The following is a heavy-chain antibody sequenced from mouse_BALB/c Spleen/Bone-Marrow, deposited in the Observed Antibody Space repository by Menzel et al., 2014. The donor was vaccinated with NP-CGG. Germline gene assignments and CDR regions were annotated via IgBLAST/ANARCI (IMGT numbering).Heavy chain of an antibody. CDR2: VNPYNGGT. D-gene: IGHD2-1*01. CDR3: ARFPNYSYAMDY. V-gene: IGHV1-19*01. CDR1: GYTFTDYY. J-gene: IGHJ4*01. Sequence: VQLQQSGPELVKPGASVKMSCKASGYTFTDYYMDWVKQSHGESFEWFGRVNPYNGGTSYNQKFKGKATLTVDRSSSTAYMELNSLTSEDSAVYYCARFPNYSYAMDYWGQGTSVTVSS.